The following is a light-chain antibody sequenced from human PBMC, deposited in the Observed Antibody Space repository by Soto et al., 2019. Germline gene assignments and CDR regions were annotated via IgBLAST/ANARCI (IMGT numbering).Light chain of an antibody. CDR3: QLHGSSPSIT. Sequence: DIVLTQSPGTLSLSPGEGATLSCRASQRVSSIAWYQQKPGQAPSLLIYGASTRATGIPDRFSGSGSGTDFTLSISRLEPEDFAVYYCQLHGSSPSITFGQGTRLEIK. CDR2: GAS. CDR1: QRVSS. J-gene: IGKJ5*01. V-gene: IGKV3-20*01.